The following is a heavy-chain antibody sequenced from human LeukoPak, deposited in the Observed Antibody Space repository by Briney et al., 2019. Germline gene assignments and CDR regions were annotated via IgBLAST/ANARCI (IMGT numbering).Heavy chain of an antibody. V-gene: IGHV4-30-2*01. CDR3: ARGLVVVPAASYGMDV. D-gene: IGHD2-2*01. CDR1: GGSISSGGYS. Sequence: SETLSLTCAVSGGSISSGGYSWSWLRQPPGKGLEWIGYIYHSGSTYYNPSLKSRVTISVDRSKNQFSLKLSSVTAADTAVYYCARGLVVVPAASYGMDVWGQGTTVTVSS. CDR2: IYHSGST. J-gene: IGHJ6*02.